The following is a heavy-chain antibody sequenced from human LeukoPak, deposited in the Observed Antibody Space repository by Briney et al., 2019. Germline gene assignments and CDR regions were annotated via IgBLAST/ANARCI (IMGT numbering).Heavy chain of an antibody. CDR3: ARVGLYDFWSGSYMDV. J-gene: IGHJ6*03. CDR1: GGSISSYY. D-gene: IGHD3-3*01. V-gene: IGHV4-4*07. Sequence: PSETLSLTCTVSGGSISSYYWSWTRQPAGKGLEWIGRIYTSGSTNYNPSLKSRVTMSVATSKNQFSLKLSSVTAADTAVYYCARVGLYDFWSGSYMDVWGKGTTVTVSS. CDR2: IYTSGST.